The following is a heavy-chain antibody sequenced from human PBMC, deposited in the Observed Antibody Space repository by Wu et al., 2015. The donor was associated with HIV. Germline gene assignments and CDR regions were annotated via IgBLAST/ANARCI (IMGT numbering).Heavy chain of an antibody. D-gene: IGHD6-13*01. J-gene: IGHJ4*02. CDR3: ARDPQDGSSWYTH. Sequence: QVRLVQSGAEVKKPGSSVKVSCKASGGTFSSFALSWVRQAPGQGLEWVGGIIPLFDTSQSAQKFRDRVTITADESTSTAYMELNRLMSDDTAFYYCARDPQDGSSWYTHWGQGTLVTVS. V-gene: IGHV1-69*12. CDR1: GGTFSSFA. CDR2: IIPLFDTS.